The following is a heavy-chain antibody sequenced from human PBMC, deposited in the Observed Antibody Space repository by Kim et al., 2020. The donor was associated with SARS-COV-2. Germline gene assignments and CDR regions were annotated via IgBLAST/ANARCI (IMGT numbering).Heavy chain of an antibody. Sequence: SETLSLTCTVSGGSISSYYWSWIRQPPGKGLEWIGYIYYSGSTNYNPSLKSRVTISVDTSKNQFSLKLSSVTAADTAVYYCARDPPETLNPYGMDVWGQGTTVTVSS. CDR2: IYYSGST. CDR3: ARDPPETLNPYGMDV. J-gene: IGHJ6*02. CDR1: GGSISSYY. V-gene: IGHV4-59*13.